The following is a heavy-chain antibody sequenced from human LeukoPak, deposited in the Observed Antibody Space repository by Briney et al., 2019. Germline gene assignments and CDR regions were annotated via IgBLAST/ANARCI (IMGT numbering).Heavy chain of an antibody. J-gene: IGHJ4*02. D-gene: IGHD3-22*01. CDR3: AKGRYYDTSGYPIDH. CDR1: GFTFSDYG. CDR2: VRYDGNIK. Sequence: GGSLRLSCAVSGFTFSDYGMHWVRQAPGKGLEWVAFVRYDGNIKYFADSVKGRFTISRDTSKNTLCLQMNSLRPEDTAVYFCAKGRYYDTSGYPIDHWGQGTLVTVSS. V-gene: IGHV3-30*02.